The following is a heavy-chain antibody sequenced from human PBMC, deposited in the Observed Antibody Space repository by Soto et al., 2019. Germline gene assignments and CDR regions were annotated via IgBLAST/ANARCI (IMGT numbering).Heavy chain of an antibody. CDR1: GYSFTSYW. CDR2: IYPGDSDT. CDR3: ARHSRAIFGVFIPGAFDT. Sequence: PGESLKISCKGSGYSFTSYWIGWVRQMPGKGLEWMGIIYPGDSDTRYSPSFQGQVTISADKSISTAYLQWSSLKASDTAMYYCARHSRAIFGVFIPGAFDTWGQRTMVTVSS. D-gene: IGHD3-3*01. J-gene: IGHJ3*02. V-gene: IGHV5-51*01.